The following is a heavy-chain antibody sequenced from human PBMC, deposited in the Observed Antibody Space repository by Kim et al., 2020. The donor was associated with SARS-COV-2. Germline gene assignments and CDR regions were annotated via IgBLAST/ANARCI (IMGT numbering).Heavy chain of an antibody. J-gene: IGHJ5*02. V-gene: IGHV4-39*01. CDR3: ARQLQTDWFDP. D-gene: IGHD1-1*01. Sequence: YYNPPPKSGLTISVDTSKNQFSLQRSAVTAADTAVYYCARQLQTDWFDPWGQGTLVTVSS.